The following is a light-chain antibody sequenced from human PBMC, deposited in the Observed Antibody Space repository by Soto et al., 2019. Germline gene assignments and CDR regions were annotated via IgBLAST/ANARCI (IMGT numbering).Light chain of an antibody. CDR1: SGHSSYI. Sequence: QLVLTQSSSASASLGSSVKLTCTLSSGHSSYIIAWHQQQPGKAPRYLMKLGGSGSFNKGSGVPDRFSGSSSGADRYLTISNLRFEDEADYYCETWDSNTRVFGGGTKLTVL. CDR3: ETWDSNTRV. CDR2: LGGSGSF. V-gene: IGLV4-60*02. J-gene: IGLJ3*02.